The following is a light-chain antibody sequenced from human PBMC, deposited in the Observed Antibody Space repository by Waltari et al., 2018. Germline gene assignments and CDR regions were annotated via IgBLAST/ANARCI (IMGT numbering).Light chain of an antibody. Sequence: DIVMTQSPVSLAVSLGERATIHCKSRPSVLYSSNSKNYLAWYQHNPRKPPKLLIYWASTRESGVPDRFSGSGSGTDFTLTISSLQAEDVAVYYCQQYYTTPSFGQGTNLEIK. CDR1: PSVLYSSNSKNY. J-gene: IGKJ2*01. V-gene: IGKV4-1*01. CDR2: WAS. CDR3: QQYYTTPS.